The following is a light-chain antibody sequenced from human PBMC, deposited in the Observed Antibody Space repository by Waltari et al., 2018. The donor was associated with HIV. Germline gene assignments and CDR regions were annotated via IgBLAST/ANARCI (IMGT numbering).Light chain of an antibody. Sequence: QSALPQPASVSGSPGQSITISCTGTTSDVGGYNSVSWYQQHPAKAPTLVILEVSSRPSGFSNRFSGSKSGNTASLTISGLQAEDDAYYYCSSYTSSDTVVFGGGTKVTVL. V-gene: IGLV2-14*03. J-gene: IGLJ2*01. CDR2: EVS. CDR1: TSDVGGYNS. CDR3: SSYTSSDTVV.